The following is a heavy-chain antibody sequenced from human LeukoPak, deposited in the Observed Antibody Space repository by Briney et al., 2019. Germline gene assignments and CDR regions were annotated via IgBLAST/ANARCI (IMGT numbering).Heavy chain of an antibody. Sequence: GGSLRLSCAASGFTFNTYWMTWVRQAPGRGLEWVANVRQDGGEGHYVDSVKGRFTVSRDNAENSLYLQLNSLRAEDTAVYYCVTRLCSISACRASSYLSFDVWGKGTTVTVSS. J-gene: IGHJ6*04. V-gene: IGHV3-7*01. CDR1: GFTFNTYW. CDR3: VTRLCSISACRASSYLSFDV. CDR2: VRQDGGEG. D-gene: IGHD3-10*02.